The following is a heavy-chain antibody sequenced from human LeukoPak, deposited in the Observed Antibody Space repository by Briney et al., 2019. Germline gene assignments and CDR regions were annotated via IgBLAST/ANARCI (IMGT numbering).Heavy chain of an antibody. Sequence: PSETLSLTCTVSGGSISSGGYHWIWIRQHPGKGLEWIGYIYYSGSTYYNPSFESRVIMSVDTSKNQFSLKLSSVTAADTAVYYCARESGVVIGYWGQGTLVTVSS. J-gene: IGHJ4*02. CDR3: ARESGVVIGY. CDR2: IYYSGST. D-gene: IGHD3-3*01. CDR1: GGSISSGGYH. V-gene: IGHV4-31*03.